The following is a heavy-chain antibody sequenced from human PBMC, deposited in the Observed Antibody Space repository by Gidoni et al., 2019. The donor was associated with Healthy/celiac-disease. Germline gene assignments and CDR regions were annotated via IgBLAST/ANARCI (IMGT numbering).Heavy chain of an antibody. D-gene: IGHD3-22*01. J-gene: IGHJ3*02. Sequence: QVQLVESGGGVVQPGRCLRLSCAASGFTFSSYGMHWVRQAPGKGLEWVAVISYDGSNKYYADSVKGRFTISRDNSKNTLYLQMNSLRAEDTAVYYCAKDFDSSGYFSPYAAFDIWGQGTMVTVSS. CDR3: AKDFDSSGYFSPYAAFDI. V-gene: IGHV3-30*18. CDR1: GFTFSSYG. CDR2: ISYDGSNK.